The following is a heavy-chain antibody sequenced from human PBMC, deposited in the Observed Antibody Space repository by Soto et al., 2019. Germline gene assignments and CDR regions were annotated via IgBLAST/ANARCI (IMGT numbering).Heavy chain of an antibody. CDR1: GFTFSSYA. CDR3: AKDQCQVIPGAMGGRYGMDV. J-gene: IGHJ6*02. CDR2: ISGSGGST. V-gene: IGHV3-23*01. Sequence: GSLRLSCAASGFTFSSYAMSWVRQAPGKGLEWVSAISGSGGSTYYADSVKGRFTISRDNSKNTLYLQMNSLRAEDTAVYYCAKDQCQVIPGAMGGRYGMDVWAQGTTVTVSS. D-gene: IGHD2-2*01.